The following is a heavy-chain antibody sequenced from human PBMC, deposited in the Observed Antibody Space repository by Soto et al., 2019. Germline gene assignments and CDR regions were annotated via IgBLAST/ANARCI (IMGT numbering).Heavy chain of an antibody. V-gene: IGHV4-39*01. J-gene: IGHJ3*02. CDR2: IYYSGST. CDR3: ARQAGPLPRDAFDI. Sequence: QLQLQESGPGLVKPSETLSLTCTVSGGSISSSSYYWGWIRQPPGKGLEWIGSIYYSGSTYYNPSLKSRVTISVDTSKNQCSLKLSSVTAADTAVYYCARQAGPLPRDAFDIWGQGTMVTVSS. CDR1: GGSISSSSYY. D-gene: IGHD6-13*01.